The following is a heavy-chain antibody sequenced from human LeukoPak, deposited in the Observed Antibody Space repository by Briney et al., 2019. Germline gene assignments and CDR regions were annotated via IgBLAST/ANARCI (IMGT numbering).Heavy chain of an antibody. D-gene: IGHD5-18*01. CDR2: IRHDGSIE. J-gene: IGHJ4*02. V-gene: IGHV3-30*02. CDR1: RFTFSFYT. Sequence: RCPRLSSAASRFTFSFYTPHWGRQRPRKGLEWVTLIRHDGSIEYYADSVKGRFTISRDNSKNTVSLQMNSLRGEDTAVYYCAKDYGGYGYSTDYWGQGTLVTVST. CDR3: AKDYGGYGYSTDY.